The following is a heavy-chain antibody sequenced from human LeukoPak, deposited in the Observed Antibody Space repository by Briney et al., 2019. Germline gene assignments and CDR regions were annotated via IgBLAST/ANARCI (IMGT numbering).Heavy chain of an antibody. CDR1: GGTFSSYA. Sequence: PQASVKVSCKASGGTFSSYAISWVRQAPGQGLEWMGGIIPIFGTANYAQKFQGRVTMTRDMSTSTVYMELSSLRSEDTAVYYCARGLLNQIYYFDYWGQGTLVTVSS. CDR3: ARGLLNQIYYFDY. CDR2: IIPIFGTA. D-gene: IGHD3-3*01. V-gene: IGHV1-69*05. J-gene: IGHJ4*02.